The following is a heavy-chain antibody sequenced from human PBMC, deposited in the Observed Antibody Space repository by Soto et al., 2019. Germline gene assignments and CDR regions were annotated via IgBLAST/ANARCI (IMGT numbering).Heavy chain of an antibody. CDR1: GFTFSSSA. V-gene: IGHV3-23*01. J-gene: IGHJ5*02. CDR3: ARSLNIHWKNYFDP. Sequence: EVQILESGGGLVQSGGSLRLSCAASGFTFSSSAMNWVRQAPGKGLEWVTIISSSDGTTYYADSVKGRFTLSRDNSKNTLYLDMNSRRAEDTALYYCARSLNIHWKNYFDPWGQGTLVTVSS. D-gene: IGHD1-1*01. CDR2: ISSSDGTT.